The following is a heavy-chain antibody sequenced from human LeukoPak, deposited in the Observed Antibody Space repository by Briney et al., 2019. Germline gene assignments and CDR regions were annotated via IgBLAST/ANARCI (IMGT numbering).Heavy chain of an antibody. Sequence: PGGSLRLSCAASRFTFSTYEMNWVRQAPGKGLEWVSYISSSGGTIDYADSVKGRFTISRDNAKNSLYLQMNSLRAEDTAVYYCASSGWSLQHDAFDIWGQGTMVTVSS. CDR2: ISSSGGTI. D-gene: IGHD6-19*01. J-gene: IGHJ3*02. V-gene: IGHV3-48*03. CDR3: ASSGWSLQHDAFDI. CDR1: RFTFSTYE.